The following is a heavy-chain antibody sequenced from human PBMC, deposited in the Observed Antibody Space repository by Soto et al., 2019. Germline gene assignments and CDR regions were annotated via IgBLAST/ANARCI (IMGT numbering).Heavy chain of an antibody. CDR1: GDTFTSSG. Sequence: ASVKVSCKASGDTFTSSGISWVRQAPGQGLEWMGWISAYNGNTNYAQKLQGRVTMTTDTSTSTAYMELRSLRSDDTAVYYCARDLVAVAVTDYWGQGTLVTVSS. V-gene: IGHV1-18*04. CDR2: ISAYNGNT. D-gene: IGHD6-19*01. J-gene: IGHJ4*02. CDR3: ARDLVAVAVTDY.